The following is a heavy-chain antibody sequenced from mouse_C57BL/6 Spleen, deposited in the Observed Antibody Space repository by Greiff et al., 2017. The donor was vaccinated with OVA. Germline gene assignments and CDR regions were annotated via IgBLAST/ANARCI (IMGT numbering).Heavy chain of an antibody. J-gene: IGHJ3*01. V-gene: IGHV1-5*01. D-gene: IGHD1-1*01. CDR1: GYTFTSYW. CDR3: TRSDYYGPSWFAY. Sequence: VQLQQSGTVLARPGASVKMSCKTSGYTFTSYWMHWVKQRPGQGLEWIGAIYPGNSDTSYNQKFKGKAKLTAVTSASTAYMELSSLTNEDSAVYYCTRSDYYGPSWFAYWGQGTLVTVSA. CDR2: IYPGNSDT.